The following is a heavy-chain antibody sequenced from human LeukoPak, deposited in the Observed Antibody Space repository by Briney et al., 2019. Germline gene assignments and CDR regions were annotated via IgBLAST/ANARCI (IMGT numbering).Heavy chain of an antibody. Sequence: SETLSLTCTVSGYSISRGPYYWGWIRQPPGKGLEWIGSIYYSGSTYYNPSLKSRVTISVDTPKNQFSLKLSSVTAADTAVYYCASPRQWLVGGFDYWGQGTLVTVSS. J-gene: IGHJ4*02. CDR2: IYYSGST. D-gene: IGHD6-19*01. V-gene: IGHV4-39*01. CDR3: ASPRQWLVGGFDY. CDR1: GYSISRGPYY.